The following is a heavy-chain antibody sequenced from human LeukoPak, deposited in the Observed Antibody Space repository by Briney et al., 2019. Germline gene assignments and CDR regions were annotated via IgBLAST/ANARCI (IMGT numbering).Heavy chain of an antibody. Sequence: PSETLSLTCTVSGGSISSYYWSWIWQPPGKGLEWIGYIYYSGSTNYNPSLKSRVTISVDTSKNQFSLKLSSVTAADTAVYYCARLYTGESRDYWGQGTLVTVSS. J-gene: IGHJ4*02. D-gene: IGHD7-27*01. CDR3: ARLYTGESRDY. CDR1: GGSISSYY. CDR2: IYYSGST. V-gene: IGHV4-59*01.